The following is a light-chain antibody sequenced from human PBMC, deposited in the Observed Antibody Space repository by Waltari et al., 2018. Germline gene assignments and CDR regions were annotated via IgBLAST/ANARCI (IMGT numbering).Light chain of an antibody. V-gene: IGKV3-15*01. CDR1: QSVSNN. CDR2: GAS. CDR3: QQYSKWPPRYS. J-gene: IGKJ2*03. Sequence: EILMTQSPATLSVSPGERATLSCRASQSVSNNLAWYQHKPGQAPRLLIYGASTRATGIPARFIGSGSGTDFTLTISSMQSEDFAVYYCQQYSKWPPRYSFGQGTKLDIK.